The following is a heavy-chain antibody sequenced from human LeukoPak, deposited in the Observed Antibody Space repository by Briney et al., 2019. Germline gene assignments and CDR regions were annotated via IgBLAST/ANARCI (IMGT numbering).Heavy chain of an antibody. CDR2: ISDDGSSK. CDR3: ARGHSGSYWLIDY. V-gene: IGHV3-30-3*01. J-gene: IGHJ4*02. Sequence: GGSLRLSCAASGFTFRNHAIHWVRRAPGKGLEWVAVISDDGSSKYYADSVKGRFIISRDNSKNTLYLQMNSLRAEETAVYFCARGHSGSYWLIDYWGQGTLVIVSS. CDR1: GFTFRNHA. D-gene: IGHD1-26*01.